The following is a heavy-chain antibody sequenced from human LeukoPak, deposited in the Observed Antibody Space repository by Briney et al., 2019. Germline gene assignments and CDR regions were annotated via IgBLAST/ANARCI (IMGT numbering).Heavy chain of an antibody. Sequence: GASVKVSCKASGYTFTTYGISWVRQAPGHGLEWMGWISTFNGHTNYAQSRQDRVTMTTDTSTSTVYMELSSLISDDTAVYYCARVDTDNYYYYMDVWGKGTPVTVSS. V-gene: IGHV1-18*01. CDR3: ARVDTDNYYYYMDV. CDR2: ISTFNGHT. D-gene: IGHD5-18*01. J-gene: IGHJ6*03. CDR1: GYTFTTYG.